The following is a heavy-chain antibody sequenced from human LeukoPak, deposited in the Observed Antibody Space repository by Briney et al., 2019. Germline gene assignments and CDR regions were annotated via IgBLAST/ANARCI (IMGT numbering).Heavy chain of an antibody. V-gene: IGHV3-30*18. J-gene: IGHJ6*02. CDR2: ISYDGSNK. CDR3: AKDPYYYGSGSFRHYYYYYGMDV. D-gene: IGHD3-10*01. Sequence: GRSLRLSCAASGFTFSSYGMHWVRQAPGKGLEWVAVISYDGSNKYYADSVKGRFTISRDNSKNTLYLQMNSLRAEDTAVYYCAKDPYYYGSGSFRHYYYYYGMDVWGQGTTVTVSS. CDR1: GFTFSSYG.